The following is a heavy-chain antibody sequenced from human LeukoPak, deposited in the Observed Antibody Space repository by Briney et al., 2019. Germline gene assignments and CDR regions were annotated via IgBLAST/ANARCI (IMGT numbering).Heavy chain of an antibody. D-gene: IGHD6-19*01. V-gene: IGHV3-48*01. CDR2: ISSSSSTI. J-gene: IGHJ4*02. CDR1: GFTFSSYS. CDR3: AKDMSSQWLVRTTDY. Sequence: GGSLRLSCAASGFTFSSYSMNWVRQAPGKGLEWVSYISSSSSTIYYADSVKGRFTISRDNAKNSLYMQMNSLRTEDTALYYCAKDMSSQWLVRTTDYWGQGTLATVSS.